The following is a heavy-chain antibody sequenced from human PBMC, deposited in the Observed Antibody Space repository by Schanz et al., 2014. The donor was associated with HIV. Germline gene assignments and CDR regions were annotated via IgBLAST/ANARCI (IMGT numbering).Heavy chain of an antibody. D-gene: IGHD3-16*01. CDR3: AREWGNGHLDD. Sequence: QVQLVQSGTEVKKPGSSVKVSCKASGGTFRNHAISWVRQAPGQGLEYMGFIHPNSGDTKLAQNLQGRLSMTRDTSLTTVYLELSGLRPDDTAIYFCAREWGNGHLDDWGQGTLLSVSS. V-gene: IGHV1-2*02. CDR1: GGTFRNHA. CDR2: IHPNSGDT. J-gene: IGHJ4*02.